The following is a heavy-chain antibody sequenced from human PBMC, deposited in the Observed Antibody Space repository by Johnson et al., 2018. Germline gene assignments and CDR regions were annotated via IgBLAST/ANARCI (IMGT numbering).Heavy chain of an antibody. D-gene: IGHD5-12*01. Sequence: QVQLVETGGGVVQPGKSLRLSCAASGFTFSSNNMHWVRQAPGKGLVWVAVIWYDGSDIYYSDSVKGRFTIFRDNSKNTLYLEMNSLRAEDTAVDYCARGVDDYNYYYGMDIWGQGTTVTVSS. CDR2: IWYDGSDI. J-gene: IGHJ6*02. CDR1: GFTFSSNN. CDR3: ARGVDDYNYYYGMDI. V-gene: IGHV3-33*01.